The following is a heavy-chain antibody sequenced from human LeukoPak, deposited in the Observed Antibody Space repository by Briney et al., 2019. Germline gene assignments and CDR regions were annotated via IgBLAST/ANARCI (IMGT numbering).Heavy chain of an antibody. CDR3: ARNGDYGYYYYYMDV. J-gene: IGHJ6*03. V-gene: IGHV1-46*01. CDR2: INPSGGST. D-gene: IGHD4-17*01. CDR1: GYTFTSYY. Sequence: ASVKVSCKASGYTFTSYYMHWVRQAPGQGLEWMGIINPSGGSTSYAQKFQGRVTMTRDISTSTVYMELSSLRSEDTAVYYCARNGDYGYYYYYMDVWGKGTTVTVSS.